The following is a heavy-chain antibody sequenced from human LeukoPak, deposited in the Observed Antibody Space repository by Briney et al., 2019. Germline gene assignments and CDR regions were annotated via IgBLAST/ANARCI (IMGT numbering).Heavy chain of an antibody. D-gene: IGHD3-16*02. CDR2: ISAYNGNT. V-gene: IGHV1-18*01. CDR3: ARCYDYVWGSYRYDAFDI. J-gene: IGHJ3*02. CDR1: GYTFTSYG. Sequence: GASVKVSCKASGYTFTSYGISWVRQAPGQGLEWMGWISAYNGNTNYAQKLQGRVTMTTDTSTSTAYMELSSLRSEDTAVYYCARCYDYVWGSYRYDAFDIWGQGTMVTVSS.